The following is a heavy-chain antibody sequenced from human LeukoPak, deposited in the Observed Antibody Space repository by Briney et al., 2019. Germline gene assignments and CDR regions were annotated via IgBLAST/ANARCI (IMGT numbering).Heavy chain of an antibody. V-gene: IGHV3-21*01. D-gene: IGHD4-11*01. CDR3: ARGLPPVMKYYFDY. Sequence: GGSLRLTCAASGFTFSSYMNWVRQAPGKGLEWVSSISSTSSYIYYADSVKGRFTISRDNAKNSLYLQMNSLRAEDTAMYYCARGLPPVMKYYFDYWGQGTLVTVSS. CDR2: ISSTSSYI. J-gene: IGHJ4*02. CDR1: GFTFSSY.